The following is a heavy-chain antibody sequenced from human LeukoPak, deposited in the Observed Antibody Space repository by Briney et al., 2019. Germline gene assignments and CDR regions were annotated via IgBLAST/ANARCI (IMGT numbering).Heavy chain of an antibody. D-gene: IGHD3-22*01. CDR3: AKGDNYYDTSGYYHVKALFDY. J-gene: IGHJ4*02. CDR1: GFTFGDYA. CDR2: ISGDGGST. Sequence: GGSLRLSCAASGFTFGDYAMHWVRQAPGKGLEWVSVISGDGGSTYYADSVKGRFSISRDNSKNTLYLQMDSLRAEDTAVYYCAKGDNYYDTSGYYHVKALFDYWGQGALVTVSS. V-gene: IGHV3-43*02.